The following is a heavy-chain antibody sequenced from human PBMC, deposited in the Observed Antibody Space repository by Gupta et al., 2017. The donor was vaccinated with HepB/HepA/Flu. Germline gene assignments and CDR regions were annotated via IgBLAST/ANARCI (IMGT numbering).Heavy chain of an antibody. V-gene: IGHV3-48*02. CDR1: GFTFSFYS. J-gene: IGHJ6*03. D-gene: IGHD4-11*01. CDR2: ITSSSTAI. CDR3: ARGPNTYSNYSYYYYMDV. Sequence: EVQLVESGGGLVQPGGSLRLSCVGSGFTFSFYSMNWVRQAPGKGLEWVSYITSSSTAISYANSVKGRFTISRDNAKNSLYLQMSSLRDEDTAVYYCARGPNTYSNYSYYYYMDVWGKGTTVTVSS.